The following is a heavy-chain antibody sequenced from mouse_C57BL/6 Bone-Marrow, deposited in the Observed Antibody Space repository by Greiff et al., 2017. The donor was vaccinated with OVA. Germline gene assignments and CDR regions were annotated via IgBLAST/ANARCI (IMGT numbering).Heavy chain of an antibody. CDR2: IDPSDSYT. CDR3: AREGAYYGSSGFAY. V-gene: IGHV1-69*01. J-gene: IGHJ3*01. CDR1: GYTFTSYW. D-gene: IGHD1-1*01. Sequence: VKLLESGAELVMPGASVKLSCKASGYTFTSYWMHWVKQRPGQGLEWIGEIDPSDSYTNYNQKFKGKSTLTVDKSSSTAYMQLSSLTSEDSAVYYCAREGAYYGSSGFAYWGQGTLVTVSA.